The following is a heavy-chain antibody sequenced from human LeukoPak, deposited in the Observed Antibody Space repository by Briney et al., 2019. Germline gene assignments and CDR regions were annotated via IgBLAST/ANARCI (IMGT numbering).Heavy chain of an antibody. Sequence: PGTSLRLSCEASGFTFRIYGMHWVRQAPGKGLEWVAAIWEDGTNIHYADSVKGRFTISRDNSKNRLYLQMNNLRAEGTALYFCARVGYNSGWYEYWGQGTLVTVSS. CDR1: GFTFRIYG. D-gene: IGHD6-19*01. V-gene: IGHV3-33*01. CDR2: IWEDGTNI. J-gene: IGHJ4*02. CDR3: ARVGYNSGWYEY.